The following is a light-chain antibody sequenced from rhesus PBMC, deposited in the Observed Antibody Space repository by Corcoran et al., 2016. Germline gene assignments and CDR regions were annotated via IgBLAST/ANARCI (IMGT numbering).Light chain of an antibody. CDR3: QQYNGDPWT. J-gene: IGKJ1*01. CDR2: YAS. Sequence: DIQMTQSPSSLSASVGDRVTITWRASQGISSHLAWYQQKPGKAPKPLIYYASNLEIGVPSRFSGSGSGTEITLPLSSLQPEDFATYYCQQYNGDPWTFGQGTKVEIK. CDR1: QGISSH. V-gene: IGKV1-37*01.